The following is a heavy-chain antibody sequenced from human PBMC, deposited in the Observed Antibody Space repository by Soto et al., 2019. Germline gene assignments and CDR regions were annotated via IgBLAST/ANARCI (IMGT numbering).Heavy chain of an antibody. J-gene: IGHJ4*02. Sequence: ASVKVSCKVSGYTLTELSMHWGRQAPGKGLEWMGGFDPEDGETIYAQKFQGRVTMTEDTSTSTAYMELRSLRSDDTAVYYCARDPDLYDSSGYVFDYWGQGTLVTVSS. D-gene: IGHD3-22*01. CDR2: FDPEDGET. CDR3: ARDPDLYDSSGYVFDY. CDR1: GYTLTELS. V-gene: IGHV1-24*01.